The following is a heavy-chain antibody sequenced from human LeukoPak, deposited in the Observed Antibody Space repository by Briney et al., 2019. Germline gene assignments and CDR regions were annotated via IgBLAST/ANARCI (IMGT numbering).Heavy chain of an antibody. CDR1: GFTFDDYA. D-gene: IGHD6-13*01. Sequence: QSGGSLRLSCAASGFTFDDYAMHWVRHAPGKGLEWVSGISWNSGSIGYADSVKGRFTISRDNAKNSLYLQMNSLRAEVTALYYCAKDRAAAGLDYWGQGTLVTVSS. J-gene: IGHJ4*02. CDR2: ISWNSGSI. CDR3: AKDRAAAGLDY. V-gene: IGHV3-9*01.